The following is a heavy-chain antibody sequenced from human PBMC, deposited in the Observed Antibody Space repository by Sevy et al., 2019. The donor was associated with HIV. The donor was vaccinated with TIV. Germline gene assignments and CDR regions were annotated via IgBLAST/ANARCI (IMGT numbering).Heavy chain of an antibody. CDR1: GFTLSTYV. Sequence: GGSLRLSCAASGFTLSTYVMTWVRQAPGKGLEWVSGISSSGYTTYYADSVKGRFTISRDNPKNTLYLQMNSLRAEDTAVYYCAKLPRGDYEAFDIWGQRTMVTVSS. D-gene: IGHD4-17*01. V-gene: IGHV3-23*01. CDR3: AKLPRGDYEAFDI. J-gene: IGHJ3*02. CDR2: ISSSGYTT.